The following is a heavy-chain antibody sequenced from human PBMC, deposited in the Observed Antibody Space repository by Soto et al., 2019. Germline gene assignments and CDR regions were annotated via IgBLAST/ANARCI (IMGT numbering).Heavy chain of an antibody. CDR1: GGAISSYA. J-gene: IGHJ4*02. D-gene: IGHD1-26*01. Sequence: QVQLVQSGAEVKKPGSSVKVSCKAIGGAISSYAISWVRQAPGQGLEWMGGIIPVSGTTTYAQKFQARVTITADESTTTAYMELSSLRSEDTAVYYCARGPAVDVGPTYFDYWGQGTPLTVSP. V-gene: IGHV1-69*01. CDR2: IIPVSGTT. CDR3: ARGPAVDVGPTYFDY.